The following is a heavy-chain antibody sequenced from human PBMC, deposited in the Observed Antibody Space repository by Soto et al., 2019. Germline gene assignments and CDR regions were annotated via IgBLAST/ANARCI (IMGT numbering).Heavy chain of an antibody. CDR2: IYHSGST. J-gene: IGHJ4*02. CDR3: ATRFDGLGSYEY. V-gene: IGHV4-4*02. Sequence: SETLSLTCAVSGGSISSSNWWTWVRQPPGKGLEWIGEIYHSGSTNYIPSLKSRVTISVDKSKNQFSLKLTSVTAADTAVYYCATRFDGLGSYEYWGQGTLVTVSS. CDR1: GGSISSSNW. D-gene: IGHD3-10*01.